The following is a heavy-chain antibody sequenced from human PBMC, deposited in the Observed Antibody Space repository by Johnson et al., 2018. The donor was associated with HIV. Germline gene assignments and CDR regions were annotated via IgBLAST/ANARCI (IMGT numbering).Heavy chain of an antibody. J-gene: IGHJ3*02. CDR2: ISYDGSNK. D-gene: IGHD6-19*01. Sequence: QVQLVESGGGVVQPGRSLRLSCAASGFTFRSYAIHWVRQAPGKGLEWVAVISYDGSNKYYADSVKGRFTISRDNSKNTLYLQMNSLRAEDTAVYYCARGRSLRSVAGDDAFDIWGKGTMVTVSS. CDR3: ARGRSLRSVAGDDAFDI. V-gene: IGHV3-30-3*01. CDR1: GFTFRSYA.